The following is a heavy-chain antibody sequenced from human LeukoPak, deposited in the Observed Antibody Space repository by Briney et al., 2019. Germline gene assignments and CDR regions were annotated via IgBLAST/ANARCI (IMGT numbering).Heavy chain of an antibody. Sequence: GGSLRLSCAASGFIIISYRMTWVRQAPGKGLECVAIIKQDATEKYYVDSVKGRFTISRDNAKNSLYLQMNSLRAEDSAVYYCARDLLSIVATGIGFDSWGQGTLVTVSS. CDR1: GFIIISYR. CDR2: IKQDATEK. J-gene: IGHJ4*02. CDR3: ARDLLSIVATGIGFDS. V-gene: IGHV3-7*01. D-gene: IGHD5-12*01.